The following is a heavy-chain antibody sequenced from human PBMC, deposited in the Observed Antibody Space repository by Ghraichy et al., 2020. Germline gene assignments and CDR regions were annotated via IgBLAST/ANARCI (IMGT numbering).Heavy chain of an antibody. CDR3: ARVITIFGVVIIPEGKSWFDP. J-gene: IGHJ5*02. CDR2: INHSGST. V-gene: IGHV4-34*01. Sequence: SETLSLTCAVYGGSFSGYYWSWIRQPPGKGLEWIGEINHSGSTNYNPSLKSRVTISVDTSKNQFSLKLSSVTAADTAVYYCARVITIFGVVIIPEGKSWFDPWGQGTLVTVSS. CDR1: GGSFSGYY. D-gene: IGHD3-3*01.